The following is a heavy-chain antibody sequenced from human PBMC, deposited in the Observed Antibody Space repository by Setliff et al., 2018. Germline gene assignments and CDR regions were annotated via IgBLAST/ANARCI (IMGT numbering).Heavy chain of an antibody. CDR2: ISRNGGRI. V-gene: IGHV3-20*04. Sequence: GESLKISCAASGFTFDDFGMTWVRQAPGKGLEWVSGISRNGGRISYADSVKGRFTVSRDNAKNSLSLQMNSLRAEDTALYYCAREGDSGWYGGGIDYWGQGTLVTVSS. CDR1: GFTFDDFG. J-gene: IGHJ4*02. D-gene: IGHD6-19*01. CDR3: AREGDSGWYGGGIDY.